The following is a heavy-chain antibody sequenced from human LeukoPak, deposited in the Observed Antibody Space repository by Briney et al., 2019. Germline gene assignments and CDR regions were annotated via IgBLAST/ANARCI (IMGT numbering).Heavy chain of an antibody. D-gene: IGHD6-6*01. CDR1: GFTFSSYG. CDR3: ARDIAARPPAADY. Sequence: GGTLRLSCAASGFTFSSYGMSWVRQAPGKGLEWVSAISGSGDSTYYADSVKGRFTISRDNSKNTLYLQMNSLRAEDTAVYYCARDIAARPPAADYWGQGTLVTVSS. V-gene: IGHV3-23*01. J-gene: IGHJ4*02. CDR2: ISGSGDST.